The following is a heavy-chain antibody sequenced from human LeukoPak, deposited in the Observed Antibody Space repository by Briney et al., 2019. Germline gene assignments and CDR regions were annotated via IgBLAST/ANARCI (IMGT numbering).Heavy chain of an antibody. J-gene: IGHJ6*02. V-gene: IGHV3-21*01. CDR3: VSEYDSRGAYYGMDV. D-gene: IGHD3-22*01. CDR1: GFTFSSSS. Sequence: GGSLRLSCAASGFTFSSSSMNWVRQAPGKGLEWVSSIISSGSIYYADSVKGRFTISRDNAKSSLYLQMNSLRAEDTAVYYCVSEYDSRGAYYGMDVWGQGTTVTVSS. CDR2: IISSGSI.